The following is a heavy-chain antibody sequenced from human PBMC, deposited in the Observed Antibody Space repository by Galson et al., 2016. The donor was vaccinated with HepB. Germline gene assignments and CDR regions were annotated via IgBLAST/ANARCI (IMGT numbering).Heavy chain of an antibody. CDR3: ARQTSLYGGNWAY. CDR1: GGSMTSTSHY. V-gene: IGHV4-39*01. CDR2: IYYSGTT. Sequence: SETLSLTCTVSGGSMTSTSHYWGWIRQPPGKGLEWIGSIYYSGTTYYNPPLQSRVTMSVDTSKNRFSLKLTSVTAADAAVYYCARQTSLYGGNWAYWGQGTLVTVSS. D-gene: IGHD4-23*01. J-gene: IGHJ4*02.